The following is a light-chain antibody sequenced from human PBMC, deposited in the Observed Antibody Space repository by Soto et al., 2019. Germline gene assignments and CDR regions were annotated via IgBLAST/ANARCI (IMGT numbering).Light chain of an antibody. J-gene: IGKJ2*01. CDR1: QSIRSF. CDR2: AAF. CDR3: QQTYSAQQT. V-gene: IGKV1-39*01. Sequence: IQMTQSPSSLSASVGDRVTITCRASQSIRSFLNWYQVKPGKAPKVLIYAAFSLQSGVPSRFSGSGSGTDFTLTISSLQPEDFATYYCQQTYSAQQTFGQGTKLEIK.